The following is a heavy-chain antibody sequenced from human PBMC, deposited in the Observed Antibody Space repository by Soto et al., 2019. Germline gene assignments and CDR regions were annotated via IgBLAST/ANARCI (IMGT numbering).Heavy chain of an antibody. J-gene: IGHJ5*02. CDR1: GYTFTSYG. V-gene: IGHV1-18*01. CDR2: ISAYNGNT. Sequence: QVQLVQSGAEVKKPGASVKVSCKASGYTFTSYGITWVRQAPGQGLEWMGWISAYNGNTNHAQKLQGRVTMTTDTSTSTAYMELRSLRSDDTAVYYCARGDIVVVPAAMPLDPWGQGTLVTVSS. D-gene: IGHD2-2*01. CDR3: ARGDIVVVPAAMPLDP.